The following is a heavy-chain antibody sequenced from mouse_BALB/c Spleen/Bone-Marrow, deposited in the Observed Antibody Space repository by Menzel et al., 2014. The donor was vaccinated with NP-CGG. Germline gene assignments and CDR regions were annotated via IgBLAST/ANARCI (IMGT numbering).Heavy chain of an antibody. CDR2: ISSGGHDT. J-gene: IGHJ2*01. Sequence: EVKLMESGGGLVKPGGSLKLSCAASGFSFSSYSMSWVRQTPEKRLEWVATISSGGHDTYYPDSVKGRFTISRDNAKNTLYLQMSSLKSEDTAMYYCSKDGGYDYSYYFDYWGQGTTPTVSS. V-gene: IGHV5-6-4*01. CDR1: GFSFSSYS. D-gene: IGHD2-4*01. CDR3: SKDGGYDYSYYFDY.